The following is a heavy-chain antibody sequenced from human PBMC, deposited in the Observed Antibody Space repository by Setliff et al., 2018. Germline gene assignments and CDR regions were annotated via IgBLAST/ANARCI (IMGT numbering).Heavy chain of an antibody. CDR1: GFAFTSYD. D-gene: IGHD3-22*01. J-gene: IGHJ5*02. V-gene: IGHV3-23*01. CDR2: INNGGVSA. CDR3: ARGLRDYYDSRGYSPNWFDP. Sequence: GGSLRLSCVTSGFAFTSYDMTWVRQAPGKGLEWVASINNGGVSADYTDSVKGRFTISMDNSRNTLYLQMKSLRAEDTAIYYCARGLRDYYDSRGYSPNWFDPWGQGTLVTVSS.